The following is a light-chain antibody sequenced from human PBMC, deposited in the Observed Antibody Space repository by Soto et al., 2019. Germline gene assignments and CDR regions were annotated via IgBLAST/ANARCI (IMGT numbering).Light chain of an antibody. J-gene: IGKJ5*01. CDR3: QQANSFPIT. Sequence: DIQMTQSPSTLSAPVGDRFTIACRASRSISDWLAWYQQKPGKAPKLLIFAASSLQSGVPSRFSGSGSGTDFTLTISSLQPEDFATYYCQQANSFPITFGQGTRLEIK. CDR1: RSISDW. CDR2: AAS. V-gene: IGKV1-12*01.